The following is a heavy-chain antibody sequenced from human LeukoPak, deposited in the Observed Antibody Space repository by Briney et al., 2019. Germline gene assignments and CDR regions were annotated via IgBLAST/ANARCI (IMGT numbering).Heavy chain of an antibody. CDR2: ISGSGYST. CDR3: ARSTKTSYYYDSSGYYSA. Sequence: GGSLRLSCAASGFSFSSHAMNWVRQAPGKGLEWVSGISGSGYSTSYEDSVKGRFTISRDNSKNTLYLQMNSLRAEDTAVYYCARSTKTSYYYDSSGYYSAWGQGTLVTVSS. V-gene: IGHV3-23*01. CDR1: GFSFSSHA. D-gene: IGHD3-22*01. J-gene: IGHJ5*02.